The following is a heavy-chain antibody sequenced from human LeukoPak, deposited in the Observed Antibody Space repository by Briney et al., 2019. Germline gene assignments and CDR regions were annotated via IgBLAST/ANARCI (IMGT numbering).Heavy chain of an antibody. CDR3: AKCRGGSCLRSFDY. Sequence: GGSLRLSCAASGFTFSSYAMSWVRQALGKGLEWVSAISGSGGSTYYADSVKGRFTISRDNSKNTLYLQMNSLRAEDTAVYYCAKCRGGSCLRSFDYRGQGTLVTVPS. CDR2: ISGSGGST. J-gene: IGHJ4*02. V-gene: IGHV3-23*01. D-gene: IGHD2-15*01. CDR1: GFTFSSYA.